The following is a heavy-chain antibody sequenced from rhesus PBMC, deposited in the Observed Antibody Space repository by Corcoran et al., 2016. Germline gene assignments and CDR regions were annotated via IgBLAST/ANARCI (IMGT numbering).Heavy chain of an antibody. CDR2: IYVSSTIT. CDR1: GGSISDSYR. CDR3: ARDQYYEDDYCYLY. Sequence: QVQLQESGPGVVKPSETLSLTCAVSGGSISDSYRWSWIRQPPGKGLEWIWHIYVSSTITNYNPSLRGRGTISKDTSKNQFSLKLSSVTAADTAVYYCARDQYYEDDYCYLYWGQGVLVTVSS. D-gene: IGHD3-9*01. V-gene: IGHV4S10*01. J-gene: IGHJ4*01.